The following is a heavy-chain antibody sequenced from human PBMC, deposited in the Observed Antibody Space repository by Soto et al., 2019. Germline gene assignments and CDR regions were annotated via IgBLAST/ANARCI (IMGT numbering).Heavy chain of an antibody. Sequence: GGSLRLSWAASGFTFSDYYMSWIRQAPGKGLEWVSYISSSGSTIYYADSVKGRFTISRDNAKNSLYLQMNSLRAEDTAVYYCARAYCTNGVCYYYYYGMDVWGQGTTVTVSS. J-gene: IGHJ6*02. V-gene: IGHV3-11*01. CDR3: ARAYCTNGVCYYYYYGMDV. D-gene: IGHD2-8*01. CDR2: ISSSGSTI. CDR1: GFTFSDYY.